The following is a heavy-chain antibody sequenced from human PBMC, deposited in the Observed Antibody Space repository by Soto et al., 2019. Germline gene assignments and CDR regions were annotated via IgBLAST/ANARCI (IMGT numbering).Heavy chain of an antibody. CDR1: GFMFSDYF. J-gene: IGHJ6*02. D-gene: IGHD4-17*01. Sequence: GGSLRLSCAASGFMFSDYFMSWVRQAPGKGLEWVSNISPSGYTIYYGDSVEGRFAISRDNAKNSLYLQMNSLGAEDAAVYYCARGVVAGDFDYYYYAMDVWGQGTTVTVSS. V-gene: IGHV3-11*01. CDR3: ARGVVAGDFDYYYYAMDV. CDR2: ISPSGYTI.